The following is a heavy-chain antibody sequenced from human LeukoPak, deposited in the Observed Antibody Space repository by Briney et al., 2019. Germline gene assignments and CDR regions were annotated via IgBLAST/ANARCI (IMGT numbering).Heavy chain of an antibody. V-gene: IGHV1-2*02. D-gene: IGHD6-13*01. J-gene: IGHJ4*02. CDR3: ARVADSSSWYGGGSDY. CDR1: GYTFTGYY. CDR2: INPNSGGT. Sequence: ASVKVSCKASGYTFTGYYMHWVRQAPGQGLEWMGWINPNSGGTNYAQKFQGRVTMTRDTSISTAYMEPSRLRSDDTAVYYCARVADSSSWYGGGSDYWGQGTLVTVSS.